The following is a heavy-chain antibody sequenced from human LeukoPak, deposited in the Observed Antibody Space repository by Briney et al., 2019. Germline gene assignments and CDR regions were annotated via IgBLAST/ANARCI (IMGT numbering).Heavy chain of an antibody. Sequence: GGSLRLSCAASGFTLSNHGMNWVRQAPGKGLEWDSGISPSGDIRYYADSVKGRFTISRDNSKNTLYLQMNSLRAEDTAVYYCAKSPFGELLGEYYFDYWGQGTLVTVSS. CDR2: ISPSGDIR. D-gene: IGHD3-10*01. J-gene: IGHJ4*02. CDR3: AKSPFGELLGEYYFDY. V-gene: IGHV3-23*01. CDR1: GFTLSNHG.